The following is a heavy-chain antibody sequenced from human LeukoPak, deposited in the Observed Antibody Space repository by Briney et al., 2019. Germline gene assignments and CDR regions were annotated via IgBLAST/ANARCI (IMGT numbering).Heavy chain of an antibody. CDR2: IYHSGST. Sequence: SETLSLTCTVSGYSISSGYYWGWIRQPPGKGLEWIGSIYHSGSTYYNPSLKSRVTISVDTSKNQSSLKLSSVTAADTAVYYCARGQQWLAQFDYWGQGTLVTVSS. D-gene: IGHD6-19*01. V-gene: IGHV4-38-2*02. CDR1: GYSISSGYY. J-gene: IGHJ4*02. CDR3: ARGQQWLAQFDY.